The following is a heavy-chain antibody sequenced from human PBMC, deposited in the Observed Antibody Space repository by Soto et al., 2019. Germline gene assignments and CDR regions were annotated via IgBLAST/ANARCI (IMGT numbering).Heavy chain of an antibody. Sequence: ASVKVSCKASGYTFTSYGISWVRRAPGQGLEWMGWISAYNGNTNYAQKLQGRVTMTTDTSTSAAYMELRSLRSDDTAVYYCARTSYYDSSGAHDYWVQGTLVTVSS. CDR1: GYTFTSYG. D-gene: IGHD3-22*01. CDR3: ARTSYYDSSGAHDY. CDR2: ISAYNGNT. V-gene: IGHV1-18*01. J-gene: IGHJ4*02.